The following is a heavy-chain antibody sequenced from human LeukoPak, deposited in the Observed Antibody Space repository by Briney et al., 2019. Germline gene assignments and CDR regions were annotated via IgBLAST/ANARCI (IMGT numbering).Heavy chain of an antibody. CDR2: ISAHNGNT. D-gene: IGHD2-15*01. J-gene: IGHJ1*01. CDR1: GYTFTSYG. CDR3: ARATNQDIVVVVAATPSFDFQH. Sequence: ASVKVSCKASGYTFTSYGISWVRQAPGQGLEWMGWISAHNGNTNYAQKLQGRVTMTTDTSTSTAYMELRSLRSDDTAVYYCARATNQDIVVVVAATPSFDFQHWGQGTLVTVSS. V-gene: IGHV1-18*01.